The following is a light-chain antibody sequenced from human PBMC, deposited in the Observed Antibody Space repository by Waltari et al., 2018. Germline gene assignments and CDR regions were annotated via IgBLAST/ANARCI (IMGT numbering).Light chain of an antibody. CDR1: SSDVGAYNF. J-gene: IGLJ1*01. CDR3: SSYEGTNNYV. V-gene: IGLV2-8*01. CDR2: DVT. Sequence: QSALTQPPSASGSLGQSVTISCTGTSSDVGAYNFVSWYQQHPGKAPKLLLYDVTKRPSGVPDRFSGSKSGNTASLTVSGLQAEDEADYYCSSYEGTNNYVFGTGTKVTVL.